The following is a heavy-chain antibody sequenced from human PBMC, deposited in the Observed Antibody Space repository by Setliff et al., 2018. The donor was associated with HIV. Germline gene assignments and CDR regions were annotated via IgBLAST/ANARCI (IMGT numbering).Heavy chain of an antibody. CDR1: GGSINRSNYY. CDR3: ARQTWEYYDTLTGYYRSPKNFDS. CDR2: ISYTGST. D-gene: IGHD3-9*01. Sequence: CTVPGGSINRSNYYWGWIRQPPGKGLEWIGTISYTGSTYYDPSLESRVTISLDTSKNQFFLKLSSVTAPDTAIYYCARQTWEYYDTLTGYYRSPKNFDSWGQGTLVTVSS. J-gene: IGHJ4*02. V-gene: IGHV4-39*01.